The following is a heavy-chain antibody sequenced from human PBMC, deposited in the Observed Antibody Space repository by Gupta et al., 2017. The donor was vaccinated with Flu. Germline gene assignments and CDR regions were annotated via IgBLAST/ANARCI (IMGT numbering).Heavy chain of an antibody. D-gene: IGHD2-2*02. J-gene: IGHJ4*02. V-gene: IGHV3-23*01. CDR1: GFTFSSYA. Sequence: EVQLLESGGGLVQPGGSLRLSCAASGFTFSSYAMSWVRQAPGKGLEWVSAISGSGGSTYSADSVKGRFTISRDNSKNTLYLQMNSLRAEDTAVYYCAKDKYRYCSSTSCYTGFDYWGQGTLVTVSS. CDR2: ISGSGGST. CDR3: AKDKYRYCSSTSCYTGFDY.